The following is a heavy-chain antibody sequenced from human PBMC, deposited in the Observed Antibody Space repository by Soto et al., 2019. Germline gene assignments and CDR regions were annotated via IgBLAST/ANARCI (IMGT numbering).Heavy chain of an antibody. V-gene: IGHV4-39*01. CDR2: IYYSGST. Sequence: PSETLSLTCTVSGGSISSSSYYWGWIRQPPGKGLEWIGSIYYSGSTYYNPSLKSRVTISVDTSKNQFSLKLSSVTAADTAVYYCARLLYSSDWPLDYWGQGTLVTVSS. CDR3: ARLLYSSDWPLDY. J-gene: IGHJ4*02. D-gene: IGHD6-19*01. CDR1: GGSISSSSYY.